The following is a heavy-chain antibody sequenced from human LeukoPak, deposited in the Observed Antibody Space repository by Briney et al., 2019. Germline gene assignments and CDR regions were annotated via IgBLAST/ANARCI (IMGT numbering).Heavy chain of an antibody. CDR3: ARLSSWYNYYYYYMDV. V-gene: IGHV3-7*01. D-gene: IGHD6-13*01. CDR1: GFTFSNNW. CDR2: IKQDGSDK. Sequence: PGGSLRLSCAASGFTFSNNWMSWVRQAPGKGLEWVANIKQDGSDKYYVDSVKGRFTISRDNAKNSLSLQMNSLRAEDTAVYYCARLSSWYNYYYYYMDVWGKGTTVTVSS. J-gene: IGHJ6*03.